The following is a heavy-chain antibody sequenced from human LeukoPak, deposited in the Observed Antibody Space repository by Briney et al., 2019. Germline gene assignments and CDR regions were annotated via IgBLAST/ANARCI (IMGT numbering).Heavy chain of an antibody. CDR1: GFTFSSYG. Sequence: PGRSLRLSCAASGFTFSSYGMHWVRQAPGKGLEWVAVIWYDGSNKYYADSVKGRFTISRDNSKNTLYLQMNSLRAEDTAVYYCARGIGVTGLTAAYWGQGTLVTVPS. CDR3: ARGIGVTGLTAAY. J-gene: IGHJ4*02. CDR2: IWYDGSNK. D-gene: IGHD2-21*02. V-gene: IGHV3-33*01.